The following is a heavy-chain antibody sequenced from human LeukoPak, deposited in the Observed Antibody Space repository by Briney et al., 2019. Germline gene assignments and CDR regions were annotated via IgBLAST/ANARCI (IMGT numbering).Heavy chain of an antibody. Sequence: GGSLRLSCAASGFTFITYAMSWVRQAPGKGLEWVSAVSGDGGSTYYADSVKGRFFISRDKSLNTLYLQMSNLRADDTAIYYCAKARSVVVQASMFDYWGQGTQVTVSS. J-gene: IGHJ4*02. CDR3: AKARSVVVQASMFDY. D-gene: IGHD2-15*01. V-gene: IGHV3-23*01. CDR2: VSGDGGST. CDR1: GFTFITYA.